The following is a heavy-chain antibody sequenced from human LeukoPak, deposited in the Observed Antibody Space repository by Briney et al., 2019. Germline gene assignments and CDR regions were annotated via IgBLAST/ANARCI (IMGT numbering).Heavy chain of an antibody. V-gene: IGHV3-23*01. J-gene: IGHJ4*02. D-gene: IGHD3-22*01. CDR1: GFSFSNYA. CDR3: AKSAYYDASCYYREYYFDY. CDR2: ISGSGGST. Sequence: GGSLRLSCVSSGFSFSNYAMSWVRQAPGKGLEWVSSISGSGGSTHYADSVKGRFTIPRDKTKNTLYLQMNSLRAEDTAVYYCAKSAYYDASCYYREYYFDYWGQGTLVTVSS.